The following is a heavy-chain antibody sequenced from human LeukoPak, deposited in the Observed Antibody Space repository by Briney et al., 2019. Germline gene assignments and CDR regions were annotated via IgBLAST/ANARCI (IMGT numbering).Heavy chain of an antibody. J-gene: IGHJ4*02. Sequence: ASVKVSCKASGYTFTSYGINWVRQAPGQGLEWMGWISTYNGNTNYAQKLQGRVTMTTDTSTSTAYMELRSLRSDDTAVYYCARVPAGDDYVWGSYRYQFDYWGQGTLVTVSS. CDR1: GYTFTSYG. V-gene: IGHV1-18*04. CDR2: ISTYNGNT. CDR3: ARVPAGDDYVWGSYRYQFDY. D-gene: IGHD3-16*02.